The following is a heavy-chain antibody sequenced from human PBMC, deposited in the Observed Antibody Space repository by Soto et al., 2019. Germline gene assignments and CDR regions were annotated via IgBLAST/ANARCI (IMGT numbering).Heavy chain of an antibody. J-gene: IGHJ6*02. CDR1: GYSFTSYW. Sequence: PGESLKISCKGSGYSFTSYWIGWVRQMPGKGLEWMGIIYPGDSDTRYSPSFQGQVTISADKSISTAYLQWSSLKASDTATYYCARHIRSGSYTGYYYGMDVWGQGTTVTVSS. V-gene: IGHV5-51*01. D-gene: IGHD1-26*01. CDR3: ARHIRSGSYTGYYYGMDV. CDR2: IYPGDSDT.